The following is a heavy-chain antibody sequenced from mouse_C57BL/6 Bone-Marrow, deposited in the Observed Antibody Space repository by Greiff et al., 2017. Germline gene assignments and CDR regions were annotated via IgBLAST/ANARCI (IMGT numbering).Heavy chain of an antibody. CDR3: ARNSNYFAGLAY. D-gene: IGHD2-5*01. Sequence: EVKVEESGGGLVKPGGSLKLSCAASGFTFTDYGMHWVRQAPGQGLEWVAYISSGSSTIYYADTVKGRFTISRDNATNTMFLQMTSLRLEDTAMYYCARNSNYFAGLAYWGQGTLVTVSA. CDR2: ISSGSSTI. CDR1: GFTFTDYG. V-gene: IGHV5-17*01. J-gene: IGHJ3*01.